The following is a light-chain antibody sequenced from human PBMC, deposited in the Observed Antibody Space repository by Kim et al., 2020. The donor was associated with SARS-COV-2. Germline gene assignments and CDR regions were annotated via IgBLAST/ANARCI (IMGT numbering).Light chain of an antibody. V-gene: IGLV2-23*02. Sequence: QSITISCTGTSSDVGSYNFVSWYQQNPGKAPKLMIYEVSKRPSGVSNRFSGSKSGNTASLTISGLQAEDEADYYCCSYAGSSTFVVFGGGTQLTVL. CDR2: EVS. CDR1: SSDVGSYNF. J-gene: IGLJ2*01. CDR3: CSYAGSSTFVV.